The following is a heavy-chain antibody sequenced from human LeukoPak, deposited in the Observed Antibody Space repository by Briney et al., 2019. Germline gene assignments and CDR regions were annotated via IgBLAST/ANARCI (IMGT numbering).Heavy chain of an antibody. CDR3: ARGHCSAGNCYVTFDY. CDR2: INPNSGGT. CDR1: GYTFTAYY. J-gene: IGHJ4*02. V-gene: IGHV1-2*02. D-gene: IGHD2-15*01. Sequence: ASVKVSCKASGYTFTAYYIHWVRQAPGQGLEWMGWINPNSGGTNYAQKFQGGVTMTRDTSVTTTYMELSSLRSDDTAVYYCARGHCSAGNCYVTFDYWGQGTLVTISS.